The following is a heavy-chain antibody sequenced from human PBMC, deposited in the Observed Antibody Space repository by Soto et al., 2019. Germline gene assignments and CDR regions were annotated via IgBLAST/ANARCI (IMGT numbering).Heavy chain of an antibody. Sequence: QVQLQESGPGLVEPSETLSLTCDVSGGSITSYYWGWIRQSPGKGLEWLGHIYDSGSTNYNPSFKSRVTISVDTSKNQFSLKLSSATAADTAMYYCARVRYTYGWNHFDYWGQGILVTVSS. CDR1: GGSITSYY. CDR2: IYDSGST. CDR3: ARVRYTYGWNHFDY. D-gene: IGHD5-18*01. V-gene: IGHV4-59*01. J-gene: IGHJ4*02.